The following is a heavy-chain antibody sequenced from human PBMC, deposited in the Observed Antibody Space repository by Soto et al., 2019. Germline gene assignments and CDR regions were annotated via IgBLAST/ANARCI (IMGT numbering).Heavy chain of an antibody. CDR1: GGSISSYY. Sequence: SETVSLTCTVSGGSISSYYWSWIRHPPGKGLEWIGYIYYSGSPNYNPSLKIRVTISVDTAKNQFSLKLSSVTAADTAVYYCARDRYCSSTSCYSSYGLDVWSLGTTVPVSS. J-gene: IGHJ6*02. V-gene: IGHV4-59*01. D-gene: IGHD2-2*01. CDR3: ARDRYCSSTSCYSSYGLDV. CDR2: IYYSGSP.